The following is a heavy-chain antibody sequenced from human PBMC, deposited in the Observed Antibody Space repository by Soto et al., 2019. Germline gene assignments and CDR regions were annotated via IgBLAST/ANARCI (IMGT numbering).Heavy chain of an antibody. CDR1: GFTFSGYS. Sequence: GGSLRLSCKASGFTFSGYSMDWVRQAPGKGLEWIAYISGGGVPVYYADSVKGRFTISRDNAKNSLYLQLNHLRDEDTAIYYCARGRANYYFDFWGQGALVTVSS. V-gene: IGHV3-48*02. J-gene: IGHJ4*02. CDR3: ARGRANYYFDF. D-gene: IGHD1-1*01. CDR2: ISGGGVPV.